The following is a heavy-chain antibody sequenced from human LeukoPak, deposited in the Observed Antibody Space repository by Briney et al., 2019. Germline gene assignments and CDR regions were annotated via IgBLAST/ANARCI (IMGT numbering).Heavy chain of an antibody. CDR3: VRSAFHAGSGNYYDY. CDR1: GFTFSNYW. Sequence: GGSLRLSCAASGFTFSNYWIHWVRKAPGKGLVWVSRIDNAGSIMTYADSVKGRFTISRDNAENTLYLQMNSLRVEDTAVYYCVRSAFHAGSGNYYDYWGQGTLVTVSS. J-gene: IGHJ4*02. CDR2: IDNAGSIM. D-gene: IGHD3-22*01. V-gene: IGHV3-74*03.